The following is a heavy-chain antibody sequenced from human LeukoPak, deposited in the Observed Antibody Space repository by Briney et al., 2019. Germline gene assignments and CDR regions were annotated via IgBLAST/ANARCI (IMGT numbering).Heavy chain of an antibody. Sequence: SETLSLTCTVSGYSISSYYRSWVRQPPGKGLEWIGYIYASGSANYNPSFKSRVTISVDTSKNQFSLRLSSVTAADTAVYYCAGPGGDFDYWGQGTLVTVSS. V-gene: IGHV4-4*09. CDR3: AGPGGDFDY. D-gene: IGHD3-16*01. J-gene: IGHJ4*02. CDR1: GYSISSYY. CDR2: IYASGSA.